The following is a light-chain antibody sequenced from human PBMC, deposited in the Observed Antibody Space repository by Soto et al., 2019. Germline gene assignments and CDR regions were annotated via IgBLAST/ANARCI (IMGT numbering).Light chain of an antibody. CDR3: SSYTSSSTLV. Sequence: QSVLTQPASVSGSPGQSITISCTGTSSDVGGYDYVSWYQQHPAKAPKLRIYEVSNRPSGASNRFSASKSGNTASRTISGLQAEDEADYYCSSYTSSSTLVFGTGTKVTVL. J-gene: IGLJ1*01. CDR2: EVS. CDR1: SSDVGGYDY. V-gene: IGLV2-14*01.